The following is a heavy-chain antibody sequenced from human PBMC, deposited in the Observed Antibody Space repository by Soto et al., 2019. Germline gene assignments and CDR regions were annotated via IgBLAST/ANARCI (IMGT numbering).Heavy chain of an antibody. CDR1: GGSFSGYY. D-gene: IGHD2-2*01. J-gene: IGHJ5*02. CDR2: INHRGST. Sequence: LSLPCVVYGGSFSGYYWSWIRQSPGKGLEWIGGINHRGSTNYNPSLESRVTISVDTSKNQFSLKLPSVTAADTAMYYCARDGFCTSTTCRVGNWFDPWGQGTLDTVSA. V-gene: IGHV4-34*01. CDR3: ARDGFCTSTTCRVGNWFDP.